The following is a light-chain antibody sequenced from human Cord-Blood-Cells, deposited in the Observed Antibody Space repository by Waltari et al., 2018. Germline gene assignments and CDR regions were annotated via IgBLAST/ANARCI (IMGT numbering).Light chain of an antibody. CDR2: DVR. CDR3: SSYTSSSTRV. V-gene: IGLV2-14*01. Sequence: QSALTKPASVSGSPGQSITISCTGTSSDVGGYNYVSWYQQHPGKAPKIMIYDVRTRPAGVSNRFSGAKSGNTASLTSSGLQAEDEADYYCSSYTSSSTRVFGGGTKRTGL. CDR1: SSDVGGYNY. J-gene: IGLJ2*01.